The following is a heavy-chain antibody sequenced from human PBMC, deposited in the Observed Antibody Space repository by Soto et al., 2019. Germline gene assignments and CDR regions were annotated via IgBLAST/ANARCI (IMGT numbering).Heavy chain of an antibody. CDR3: ARVGRVSNGGYLDY. D-gene: IGHD3-22*01. J-gene: IGHJ4*02. Sequence: LSLTCTVSGGSISSGTFYWSWFRQHPGKGLEWTGYIYYTGNTYYNPSLKSRLTISVDTSKNQFSLTLSSVTAADTAVYYCARVGRVSNGGYLDYWGQGTLVTVSS. V-gene: IGHV4-31*03. CDR2: IYYTGNT. CDR1: GGSISSGTFY.